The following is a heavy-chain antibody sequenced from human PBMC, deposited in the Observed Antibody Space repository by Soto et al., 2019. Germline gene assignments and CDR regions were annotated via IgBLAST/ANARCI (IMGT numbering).Heavy chain of an antibody. J-gene: IGHJ4*02. V-gene: IGHV3-33*01. Sequence: QVQLVESGGGVVQPGRSLRLSCAASGFMFSNYGMHWVRQAPGKGLEWLAVIWHDGRNKYYADSVKGRFTISRDNSKNTLYLQMNSLRAEDTAVYYCARDAIVLRYSDYWGQGTLVTVSS. CDR2: IWHDGRNK. CDR3: ARDAIVLRYSDY. CDR1: GFMFSNYG. D-gene: IGHD3-9*01.